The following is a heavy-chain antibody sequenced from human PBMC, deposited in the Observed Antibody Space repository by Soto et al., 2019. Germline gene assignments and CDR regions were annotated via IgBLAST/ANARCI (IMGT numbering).Heavy chain of an antibody. Sequence: ASVKVSCKASGYTFTSYAMHLVRQAPGQRLEWMGWINAGNGNTKYSQKFQGRVTITRDTSASTAYMELSSLRSEDTAVYYCAREGYSYEGMDVWGQGTTVTVSS. D-gene: IGHD5-18*01. CDR2: INAGNGNT. CDR3: AREGYSYEGMDV. CDR1: GYTFTSYA. J-gene: IGHJ6*02. V-gene: IGHV1-3*01.